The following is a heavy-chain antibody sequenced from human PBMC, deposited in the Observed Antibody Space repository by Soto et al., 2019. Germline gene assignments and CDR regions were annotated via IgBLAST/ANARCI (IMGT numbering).Heavy chain of an antibody. CDR3: ARGGPYYYYGMDV. CDR2: IYYSGST. CDR1: GGSTSSYY. V-gene: IGHV4-59*12. Sequence: PSETLSLTCTVSGGSTSSYYWSWIRQPPGKGLEWIGYIYYSGSTNYNPSLKSRVTISVDTSKNQFSLKLSSVTAADTAVYYCARGGPYYYYGMDVWGQGTTVTVSS. J-gene: IGHJ6*01.